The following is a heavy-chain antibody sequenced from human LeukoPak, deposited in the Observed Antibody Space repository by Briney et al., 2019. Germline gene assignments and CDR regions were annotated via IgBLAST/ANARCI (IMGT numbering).Heavy chain of an antibody. CDR2: IYYRGST. Sequence: SETLSLTCTVSGGSISSYYGSWIRQPPGEGLECIGYIYYRGSTNYNPSLKSRVTISVDTSKKQLSLKLSFVTAADTAMYYCARVRGRYFDWLLADDAFDIWGQGTMVTVSS. D-gene: IGHD3-9*01. V-gene: IGHV4-59*01. J-gene: IGHJ3*02. CDR1: GGSISSYY. CDR3: ARVRGRYFDWLLADDAFDI.